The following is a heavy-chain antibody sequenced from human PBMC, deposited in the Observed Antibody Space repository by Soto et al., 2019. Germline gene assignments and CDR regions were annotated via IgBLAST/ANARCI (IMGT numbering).Heavy chain of an antibody. Sequence: PGGSLRLSCAASGITFSNYAMNWVRQAPGKGLEWVSVISGSGGDTHYADSVKGRFSISRDNSKNTLFLQMSSLRAEDTAVYYCARSALVLLRFGESYFFDYWGQGTPVTVSS. CDR2: ISGSGGDT. V-gene: IGHV3-23*01. CDR3: ARSALVLLRFGESYFFDY. J-gene: IGHJ4*02. CDR1: GITFSNYA. D-gene: IGHD3-10*01.